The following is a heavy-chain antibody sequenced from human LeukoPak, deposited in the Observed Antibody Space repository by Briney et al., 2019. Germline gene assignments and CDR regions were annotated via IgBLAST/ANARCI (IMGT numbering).Heavy chain of an antibody. Sequence: GGSLRLSFAASGVTFSKYWVHFVRQAPGKGLVCVSRINRDGSTTNYAYSVKGRFTVSRDHAKNKLHLKMTRLRAEDTAVYSCPSDRKSGASREIDFWGQGTLVTVS. CDR3: PSDRKSGASREIDF. J-gene: IGHJ4*02. CDR1: GVTFSKYW. D-gene: IGHD1-26*01. CDR2: INRDGSTT. V-gene: IGHV3-74*01.